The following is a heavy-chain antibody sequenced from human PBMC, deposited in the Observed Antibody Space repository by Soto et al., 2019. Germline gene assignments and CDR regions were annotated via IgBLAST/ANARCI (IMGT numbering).Heavy chain of an antibody. D-gene: IGHD2-8*01. V-gene: IGHV1-69*01. Sequence: QVLLVQSGAEMKQPGSSVSVSCRASGDSFTNYAFTWVRQAPGQGPEWLGGIILALGTTHYSQRFQGRLTITADESSSTVYLELGSLRIEDTAAYYCGRYCTITKCRGGYYLDLWGQGTLLTVSS. CDR2: IILALGTT. CDR1: GDSFTNYA. J-gene: IGHJ5*02. CDR3: GRYCTITKCRGGYYLDL.